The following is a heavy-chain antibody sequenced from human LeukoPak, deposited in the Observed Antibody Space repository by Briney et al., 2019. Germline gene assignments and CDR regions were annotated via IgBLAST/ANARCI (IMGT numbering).Heavy chain of an antibody. CDR2: ISWNSGSI. D-gene: IGHD5-24*01. Sequence: AGGSLRLSCAASGFTFDDYAMHWVRQAPGKGLEWVSGISWNSGSIGYADSVKGRFTISRDNAKNSLYLQMNSLRAEDMALHYCAKDWRAWRQGLMDVWGKGTTVTVSS. CDR1: GFTFDDYA. CDR3: AKDWRAWRQGLMDV. V-gene: IGHV3-9*03. J-gene: IGHJ6*03.